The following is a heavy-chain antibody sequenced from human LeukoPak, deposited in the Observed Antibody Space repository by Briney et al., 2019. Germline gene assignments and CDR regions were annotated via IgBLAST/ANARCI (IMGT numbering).Heavy chain of an antibody. V-gene: IGHV3-30*03. CDR3: ARLGEDSYGYQTDFDY. CDR1: GFTFSNYG. D-gene: IGHD5-18*01. CDR2: ISYDGSNE. J-gene: IGHJ4*02. Sequence: PGGSLRLSCAASGFTFSNYGMHWVRQAPGKGLEWVAVISYDGSNEYYADSVKGRFTISRDNSKNTLFLQMNSLRPEDTAVYYCARLGEDSYGYQTDFDYWGQGTLVTVSS.